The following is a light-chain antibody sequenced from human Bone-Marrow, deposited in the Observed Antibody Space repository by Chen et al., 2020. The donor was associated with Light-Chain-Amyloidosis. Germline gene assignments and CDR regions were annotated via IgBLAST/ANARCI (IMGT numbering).Light chain of an antibody. Sequence: SYVLTQPSSVSVAPGQTATIACGGNNIGSTSVHWYQQTPGQAPLLVVYDDSDRPSGIPERWSGANSGNPATLTISRVEAGDEADYDCQVWDRSSDRPVFGGGTKLTVL. CDR2: DDS. CDR3: QVWDRSSDRPV. J-gene: IGLJ3*02. V-gene: IGLV3-21*02. CDR1: NIGSTS.